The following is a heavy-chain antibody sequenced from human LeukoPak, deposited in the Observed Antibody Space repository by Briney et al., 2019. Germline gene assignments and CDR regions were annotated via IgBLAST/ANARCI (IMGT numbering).Heavy chain of an antibody. V-gene: IGHV3-20*04. CDR2: INWNGGST. CDR1: GFTFDDYG. Sequence: GGSLRLSCAASGFTFDDYGMSWVRQAPGKGLEWVSGINWNGGSTGYADSVKGRFTISRDNAKNSLYLQMNSLRAEDTALYYCARDLYSSSWYFVSPGGYWGQGTLVTVS. CDR3: ARDLYSSSWYFVSPGGY. D-gene: IGHD6-13*01. J-gene: IGHJ4*02.